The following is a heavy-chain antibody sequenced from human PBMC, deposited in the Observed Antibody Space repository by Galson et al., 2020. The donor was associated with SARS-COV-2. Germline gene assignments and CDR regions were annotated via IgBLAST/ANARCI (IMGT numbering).Heavy chain of an antibody. V-gene: IGHV1-18*01. D-gene: IGHD6-13*01. J-gene: IGHJ4*02. CDR3: SRAGSSIWYNSLLDH. Sequence: GESLKISCKASGYTFTSYGISWVRQAPGQGLEWMGWISGYNAITNYAQQLQGRVTLTTDTSTSTAYMELRSLRSDDTAVYYCSRAGSSIWYNSLLDHWGQGTLVTVSS. CDR1: GYTFTSYG. CDR2: ISGYNAIT.